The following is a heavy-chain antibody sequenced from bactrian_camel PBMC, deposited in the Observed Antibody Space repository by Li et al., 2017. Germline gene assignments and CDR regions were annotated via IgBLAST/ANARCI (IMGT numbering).Heavy chain of an antibody. Sequence: HVQLVESGGGSVQAGGSLRLSCAASGYTSSSSIDCMGWFRQAPGMERTEVVVFMNDGTIRYSDAVKGRFTVSQDKARSNLNLQMNSLKPEDTAMYYCAAKNSWDPCGGPSLAATSYKRWGQGTQVTVS. CDR1: GYTSSSSIDC. V-gene: IGHV3S53*01. D-gene: IGHD4*01. J-gene: IGHJ4*01. CDR2: FMNDGTI. CDR3: AAKNSWDPCGGPSLAATSYKR.